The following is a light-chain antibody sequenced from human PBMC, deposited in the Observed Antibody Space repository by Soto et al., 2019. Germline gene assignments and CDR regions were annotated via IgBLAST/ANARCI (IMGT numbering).Light chain of an antibody. CDR3: QQYNNWPFT. Sequence: EIVMTQSPATLSVSAGERATLSCRASQSVSSNLAWYQQKPGQAPRLLIYGASTRATGIPARFSGSGSGTDFTLTISSLQSEDFAVYYCQQYNNWPFTFGGGTKVEIK. CDR1: QSVSSN. J-gene: IGKJ4*01. CDR2: GAS. V-gene: IGKV3D-15*01.